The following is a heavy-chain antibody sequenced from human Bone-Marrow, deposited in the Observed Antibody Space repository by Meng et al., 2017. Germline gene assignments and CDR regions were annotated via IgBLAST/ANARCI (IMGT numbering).Heavy chain of an antibody. J-gene: IGHJ4*02. V-gene: IGHV3-30*07. CDR1: GFTFSSYA. Sequence: GESLKISCAASGFTFSSYAMHWVRQAPGKGLEWVAVISYDGSNKYYADSVKGRFTISRDNAKNSLYLQMNSLRAEDTALYYCARVANSNAEPTYDYWGQGTLVTVSS. D-gene: IGHD6-13*01. CDR3: ARVANSNAEPTYDY. CDR2: ISYDGSNK.